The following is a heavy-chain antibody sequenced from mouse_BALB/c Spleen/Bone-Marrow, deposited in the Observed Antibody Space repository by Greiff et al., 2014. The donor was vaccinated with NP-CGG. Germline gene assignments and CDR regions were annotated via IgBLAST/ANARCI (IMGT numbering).Heavy chain of an antibody. CDR3: ARWLLPYGLDY. J-gene: IGHJ4*01. D-gene: IGHD2-3*01. CDR1: GFNIKDTY. V-gene: IGHV14-3*02. CDR2: IDPANGNT. Sequence: VQLQQPGAELVKPGASVKLSCTASGFNIKDTYMYWVKQRPEQGLEWTGRIDPANGNTKYDPRFQGKATITADTSSNTAYLQLSSLTSEDTAVYYCARWLLPYGLDYWGQGTSVTVSS.